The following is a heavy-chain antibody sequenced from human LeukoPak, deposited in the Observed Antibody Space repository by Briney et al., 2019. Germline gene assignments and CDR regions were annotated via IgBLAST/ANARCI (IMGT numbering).Heavy chain of an antibody. CDR1: GFTFDDYA. J-gene: IGHJ4*02. D-gene: IGHD5-24*01. Sequence: GGSLRLSCAASGFTFDDYAMHWVRQAPGKGLEWVSGISWNSGSIGYADSVKGRFTISRDNSKNTLYLQMNSLRAEDTAVYYCAKIGDAYNKHFDYWGQGTLVTVSS. CDR3: AKIGDAYNKHFDY. CDR2: ISWNSGSI. V-gene: IGHV3-9*01.